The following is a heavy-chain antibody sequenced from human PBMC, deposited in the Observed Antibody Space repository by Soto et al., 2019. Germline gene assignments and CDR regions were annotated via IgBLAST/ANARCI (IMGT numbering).Heavy chain of an antibody. J-gene: IGHJ6*02. CDR1: GFTFSSYA. CDR2: ISSNGGST. V-gene: IGHV3-64D*08. CDR3: VKGKSWGSYRPPLDHYYYYYGMDV. Sequence: GGSLRLSCSASGFTFSSYAMHWVRQAPGKGLEYVSAISSNGGSTYYADSVKGRFTISRDNSKNTLYLQMSSLRAEDTAVYYCVKGKSWGSYRPPLDHYYYYYGMDVWGQGTTVTVSS. D-gene: IGHD3-16*02.